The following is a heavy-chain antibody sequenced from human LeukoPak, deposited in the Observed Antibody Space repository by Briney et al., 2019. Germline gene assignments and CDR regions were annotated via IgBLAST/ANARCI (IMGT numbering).Heavy chain of an antibody. J-gene: IGHJ3*02. CDR3: ARDSPYYDYVWGSYRYDAFDI. V-gene: IGHV3-21*01. D-gene: IGHD3-16*02. CDR2: ISSSSSYI. CDR1: GFTFNTYS. Sequence: GGSLRLSCAASGFTFNTYSMNWVRQAPGKGLEWVSSISSSSSYIYYADSVKGRFTISRDNAKNSLYLQMNSLRAEDTAVYYCARDSPYYDYVWGSYRYDAFDIWGQGTMVTVSS.